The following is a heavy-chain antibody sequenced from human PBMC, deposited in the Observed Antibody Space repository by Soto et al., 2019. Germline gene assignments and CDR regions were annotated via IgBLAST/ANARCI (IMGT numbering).Heavy chain of an antibody. D-gene: IGHD3-10*01. CDR3: TRGPRPISTGTGAY. V-gene: IGHV3-74*01. CDR1: GFIFKMYW. Sequence: TGGSLRLSCAASGFIFKMYWMHWVRQTPGKGLVWISRIYNDGSYTDYADSVRGRFTISRDNVNDTLYLQMNNLRAEDSGLYYCTRGPRPISTGTGAYWGQGTQATVSS. J-gene: IGHJ4*02. CDR2: IYNDGSYT.